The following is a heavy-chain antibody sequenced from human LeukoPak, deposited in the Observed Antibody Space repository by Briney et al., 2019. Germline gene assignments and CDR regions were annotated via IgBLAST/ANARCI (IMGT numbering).Heavy chain of an antibody. CDR3: ARGFYPDRTMIVVVVDY. D-gene: IGHD3-22*01. CDR2: ISGSGDNT. J-gene: IGHJ4*02. CDR1: GFTFSSYA. Sequence: GGSLRLSCAASGFTFSSYAMSWVRQVPGKGLEWVSVISGSGDNTYYADSVKGRFTISRDNAKNSLYLQMNSLRAEDTAVYYCARGFYPDRTMIVVVVDYWGQGSLVTVSS. V-gene: IGHV3-23*01.